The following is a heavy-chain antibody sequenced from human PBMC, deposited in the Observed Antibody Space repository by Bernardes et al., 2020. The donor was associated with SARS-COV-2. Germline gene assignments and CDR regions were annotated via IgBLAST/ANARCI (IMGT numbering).Heavy chain of an antibody. D-gene: IGHD6-19*01. CDR1: GGSISSYY. CDR2: IHYSGST. V-gene: IGHV4-59*08. J-gene: IGHJ3*02. CDR3: ARRPGIAVAGTGVTFDI. Sequence: SETLSLTCTVSGGSISSYYWSWIRQPPGKGLEWIGYIHYSGSTNYNPSLKSRVTISVDTSKNQFSLKLSSVTAADTAVYYCARRPGIAVAGTGVTFDIWGQGTMVTGSS.